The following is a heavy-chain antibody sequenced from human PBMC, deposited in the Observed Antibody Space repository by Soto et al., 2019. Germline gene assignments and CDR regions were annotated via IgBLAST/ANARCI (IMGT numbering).Heavy chain of an antibody. CDR1: GGSFGKSA. J-gene: IGHJ4*02. CDR2: FIPVYRTL. Sequence: QVQLVQSGAEVKKPGSSVKVSCKASGGSFGKSAINWVRQTPGQGLEWLGGFIPVYRTLNYAQKFQGRVTITADDSTGTDYMTLSSLASDDTAGYYCATGVIWIGYFTVDSWGQGTRVTVSS. CDR3: ATGVIWIGYFTVDS. D-gene: IGHD3-3*01. V-gene: IGHV1-69*01.